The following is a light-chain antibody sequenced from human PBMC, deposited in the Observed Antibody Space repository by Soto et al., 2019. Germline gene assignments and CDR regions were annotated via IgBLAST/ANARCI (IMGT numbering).Light chain of an antibody. CDR1: DMETKS. Sequence: SYELTQPPSVSVAPGQTATITCGGNDMETKSVDWFQQKPGQAPVVVICDNSDRPSGIPERFSGSNSGKTATLTISRVEAGDEADYYCQVWDSGSDWVFGGGTKLTVL. CDR2: DNS. CDR3: QVWDSGSDWV. V-gene: IGLV3-21*02. J-gene: IGLJ3*02.